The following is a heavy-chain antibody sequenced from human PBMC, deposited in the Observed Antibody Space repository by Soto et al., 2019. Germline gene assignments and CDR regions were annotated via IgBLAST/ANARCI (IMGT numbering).Heavy chain of an antibody. V-gene: IGHV1-18*01. CDR1: GYSFITYG. Sequence: QVQLVQSGAEVKKPGASVMVSCKGSGYSFITYGMSWVRQAPRQGLEWVGWISTYNGNTKYVESLQGRVTMTTDTTTSTAYMELRSLRSDDTAVYYCARGPTDYYDKSGDYCLDYWGQGTLVTVSP. CDR3: ARGPTDYYDKSGDYCLDY. D-gene: IGHD3-22*01. CDR2: ISTYNGNT. J-gene: IGHJ4*02.